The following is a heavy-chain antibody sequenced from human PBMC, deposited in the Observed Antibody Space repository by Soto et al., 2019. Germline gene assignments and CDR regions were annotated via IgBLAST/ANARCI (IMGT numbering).Heavy chain of an antibody. CDR3: ARDKGGYDYTFDY. Sequence: QVQLQESGPGLVKPSQTLSLTCTVSGGSISSGGYYWSWIRQHPGKGLEWIGYIYYSGSTYYNPSLKSRVXXSXDXXKNQFSLKLSSVTAADTAVYYCARDKGGYDYTFDYWGQGTLVTVSS. CDR2: IYYSGST. J-gene: IGHJ4*02. D-gene: IGHD5-12*01. V-gene: IGHV4-31*03. CDR1: GGSISSGGYY.